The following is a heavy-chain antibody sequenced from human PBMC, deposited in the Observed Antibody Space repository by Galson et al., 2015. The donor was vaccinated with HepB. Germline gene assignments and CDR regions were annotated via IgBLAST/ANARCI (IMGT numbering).Heavy chain of an antibody. CDR3: ARDFAVVSSWDLTYYYYGMDV. J-gene: IGHJ6*02. D-gene: IGHD2-2*01. CDR2: ISSSSSYI. CDR1: GFTFSSYS. Sequence: SLRLSCAASGFTFSSYSMNWVRQAPGKGLEWVSSISSSSSYIYYADSVKGRFTISRDNAKNSLYLQMNSLRAEDTAVYYCARDFAVVSSWDLTYYYYGMDVWGQGTTVTVSS. V-gene: IGHV3-21*01.